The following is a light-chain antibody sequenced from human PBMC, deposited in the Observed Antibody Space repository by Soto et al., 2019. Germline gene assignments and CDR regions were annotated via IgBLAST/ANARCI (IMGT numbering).Light chain of an antibody. CDR3: KSYTTSNTYV. CDR2: DVS. J-gene: IGLJ1*01. CDR1: SSDVGYYNY. Sequence: QSALTQPASMSGSPGQLITISCTGTSSDVGYYNYVSWYQHHPGKAPKLMIYDVSNRPSGVSTRFSGSKSGNTASLTISGLQAEDEADYYCKSYTTSNTYVFGTGTKVTVL. V-gene: IGLV2-14*03.